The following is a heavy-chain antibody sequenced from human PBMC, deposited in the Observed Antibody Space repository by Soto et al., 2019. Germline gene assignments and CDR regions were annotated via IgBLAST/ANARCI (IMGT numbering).Heavy chain of an antibody. Sequence: QVQLVQSGAEVKKPGSSVKVSCKASGGTFSSYAISWVRQAPGQGLEWMGGIIPIFGTANYAQKFQGRVTITADESTSTAYMELSSLRSEDTAVYYFARPVVVVAATHYYGMDVWGQGTTVTVSS. J-gene: IGHJ6*02. D-gene: IGHD2-15*01. CDR2: IIPIFGTA. V-gene: IGHV1-69*12. CDR1: GGTFSSYA. CDR3: ARPVVVVAATHYYGMDV.